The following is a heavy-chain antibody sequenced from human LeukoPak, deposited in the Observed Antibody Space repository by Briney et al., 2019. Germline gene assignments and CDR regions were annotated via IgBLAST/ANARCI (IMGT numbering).Heavy chain of an antibody. CDR1: GGSISSSSYY. D-gene: IGHD3-10*01. J-gene: IGHJ5*02. V-gene: IGHV4-39*01. CDR3: ARHRGITMVRGVIKGWFDP. CDR2: IYYSGST. Sequence: SKTLSLTCTVSGGSISSSSYYWGWIRQPPGKGLEWIGSIYYSGSTYYNPSLKSRVTISVDTSKNQFSLKLRSVTAADTAVYYCARHRGITMVRGVIKGWFDPWGQGTLVTVSS.